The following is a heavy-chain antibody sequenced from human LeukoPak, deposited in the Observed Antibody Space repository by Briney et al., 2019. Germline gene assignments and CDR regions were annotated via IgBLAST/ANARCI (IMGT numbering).Heavy chain of an antibody. J-gene: IGHJ6*03. Sequence: SETLSLTCTVSGGSISSGSYYWSWIRQPAGKGLEWIGRIYASGSTNYNPSLKSRVTISVDTPKNQFSLKLSSVTAADTAVYYCARDPTPSGYYLYYMDVWGKGTTVTVSS. CDR1: GGSISSGSYY. CDR3: ARDPTPSGYYLYYMDV. V-gene: IGHV4-61*02. D-gene: IGHD3-22*01. CDR2: IYASGST.